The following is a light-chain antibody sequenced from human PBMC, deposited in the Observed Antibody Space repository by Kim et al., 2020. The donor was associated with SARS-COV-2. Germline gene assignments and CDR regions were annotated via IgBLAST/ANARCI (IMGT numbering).Light chain of an antibody. Sequence: SSELTQDPAVSVALGQTVRITCQGDSLRSYYASWYQQKPGQAPVLVIYGKNNRPSGIPDRFSGSSSGNTASLTITGPQAEDEADYYCNSRDSSGNHAVFGGGTQLTVL. CDR1: SLRSYY. CDR3: NSRDSSGNHAV. CDR2: GKN. V-gene: IGLV3-19*01. J-gene: IGLJ7*01.